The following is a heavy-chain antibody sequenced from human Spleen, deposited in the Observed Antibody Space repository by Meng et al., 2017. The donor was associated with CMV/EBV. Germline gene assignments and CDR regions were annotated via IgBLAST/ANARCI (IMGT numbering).Heavy chain of an antibody. CDR2: ISSSGSTI. CDR3: ARGNSYNSSGPFWGLQSFYYYYGMDV. D-gene: IGHD3-22*01. V-gene: IGHV3-11*01. J-gene: IGHJ6*02. Sequence: WIRRAGEEGLGWVSNISSSGSTICYADSVKGRCTISKDNAKNSLYLQMNSLRAEDTAVYYCARGNSYNSSGPFWGLQSFYYYYGMDVWGQGTTVTVSS.